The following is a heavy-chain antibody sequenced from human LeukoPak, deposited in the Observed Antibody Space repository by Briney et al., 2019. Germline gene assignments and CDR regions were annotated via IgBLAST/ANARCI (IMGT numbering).Heavy chain of an antibody. J-gene: IGHJ3*02. V-gene: IGHV3-30*18. Sequence: GGSLRLSCAASGFTFSSYGMHWVRQAPGKGLEWVAVISYDGSNKYYADSVKGRFTISRDNSKNTLYLQMNSLRAEDTAVYYCAKSDYYDSSGYYYDPNDAFDIWGQRTMVSVSS. CDR2: ISYDGSNK. CDR3: AKSDYYDSSGYYYDPNDAFDI. CDR1: GFTFSSYG. D-gene: IGHD3-22*01.